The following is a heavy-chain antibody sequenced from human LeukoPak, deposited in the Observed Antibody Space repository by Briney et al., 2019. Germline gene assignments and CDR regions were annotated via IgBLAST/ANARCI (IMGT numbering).Heavy chain of an antibody. D-gene: IGHD3-9*01. V-gene: IGHV3-30*04. CDR3: VKDDILTGYNYYFEY. Sequence: GESLRLSCAASGFTFNSYTMHWVRQAPGKGLEWVAVISYDGGNKNYADSVKGRFTISRDNSLDTLYLQMNSLRAEDTAVYYCVKDDILTGYNYYFEYWGQEPWSPSPQ. CDR1: GFTFNSYT. J-gene: IGHJ4*01. CDR2: ISYDGGNK.